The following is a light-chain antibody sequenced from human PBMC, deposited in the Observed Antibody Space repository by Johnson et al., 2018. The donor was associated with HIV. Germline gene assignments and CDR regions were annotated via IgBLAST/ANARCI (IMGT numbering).Light chain of an antibody. CDR3: GTWDSSLSAGPFYF. CDR2: ENN. J-gene: IGLJ1*01. CDR1: SSNIGNNY. Sequence: QSVLTQPPSVSAAPGQKVTISCSGSSSNIGNNYVSWYQQLPGTAPKLLIYENNKRPSGIPDRFSGSKSGTSATLGITGLQTGDEAYDYCGTWDSSLSAGPFYFFGTGTKVTVL. V-gene: IGLV1-51*02.